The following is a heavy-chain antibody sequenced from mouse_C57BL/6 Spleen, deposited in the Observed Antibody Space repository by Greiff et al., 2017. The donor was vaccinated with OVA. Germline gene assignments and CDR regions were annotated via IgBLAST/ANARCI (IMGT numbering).Heavy chain of an antibody. D-gene: IGHD1-1*01. V-gene: IGHV2-9-1*01. J-gene: IGHJ2*01. CDR3: ARDYGSGFDY. Sequence: VKLKESGPGLVAPSQSLSITCTVSGFSLTSYAISWVRQPPGKGLEWLGGIWTGGGTNYNSALKSRLSISKDNSKSQVFLKMNSLQTDDTARDYCARDYGSGFDYWGQGTTRTVSS. CDR1: GFSLTSYA. CDR2: IWTGGGT.